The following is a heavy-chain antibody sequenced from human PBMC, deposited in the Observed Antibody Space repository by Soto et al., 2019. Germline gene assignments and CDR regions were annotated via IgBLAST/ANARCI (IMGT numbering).Heavy chain of an antibody. CDR2: ISYDGSNK. D-gene: IGHD1-26*01. Sequence: GGSLRLSCAAFGFTFSSYAMHWVRQAPGKGLEWVAVISYDGSNKYYADSVKGRFTISRDNSKNTLYLQMNSLRAEDTAVYYYARDVESGSSQYYYYYYGMDVWGQGTTVTVSS. CDR3: ARDVESGSSQYYYYYYGMDV. J-gene: IGHJ6*02. CDR1: GFTFSSYA. V-gene: IGHV3-30-3*01.